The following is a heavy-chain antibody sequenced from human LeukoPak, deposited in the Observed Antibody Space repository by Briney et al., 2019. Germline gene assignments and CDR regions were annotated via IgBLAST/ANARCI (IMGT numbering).Heavy chain of an antibody. J-gene: IGHJ3*01. V-gene: IGHV3-21*01. Sequence: PGGSLRLSCAASGFTFSSYSIDWVRQAPGKGLEWVSSISTTSRHIYYADSVKGRFTISRDNAKNSLSLQMTSLRAEDTAVYYCARGSVQLQRLDAFDVWGQGTMVTVSP. CDR3: ARGSVQLQRLDAFDV. CDR2: ISTTSRHI. CDR1: GFTFSSYS. D-gene: IGHD6-25*01.